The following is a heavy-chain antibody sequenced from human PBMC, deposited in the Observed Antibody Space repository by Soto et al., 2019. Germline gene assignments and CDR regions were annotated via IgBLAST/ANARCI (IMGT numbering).Heavy chain of an antibody. CDR2: IYYSGST. CDR1: GGSISSGGYY. V-gene: IGHV4-31*03. CDR3: AIDRAIVVARGGANWFDP. Sequence: QVQLQESGPGLVKPSQTLSLTCTVSGGSISSGGYYWSWIRQHPGKGLEWIGYIYYSGSTYYNPSLTSRVTISVDTSKNQFSLKLSSVTAADTAVSYCAIDRAIVVARGGANWFDPWGQGTLLTVS. J-gene: IGHJ5*02. D-gene: IGHD3-22*01.